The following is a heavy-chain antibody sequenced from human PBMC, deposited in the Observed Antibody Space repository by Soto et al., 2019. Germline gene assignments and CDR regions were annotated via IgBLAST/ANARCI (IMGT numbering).Heavy chain of an antibody. CDR2: ISSSSSYI. J-gene: IGHJ4*02. CDR1: GFTFSSYS. D-gene: IGHD3-9*01. CDR3: ARETYYDILTGYYSRPFDY. V-gene: IGHV3-21*01. Sequence: GGSLRLSCAASGFTFSSYSMNWVRQAPGKGLEWVSSISSSSSYIYYADSVKGRFTISRDNAKNSLYLQMNSLRAEDTAVYYCARETYYDILTGYYSRPFDYWGQGTLVTVSS.